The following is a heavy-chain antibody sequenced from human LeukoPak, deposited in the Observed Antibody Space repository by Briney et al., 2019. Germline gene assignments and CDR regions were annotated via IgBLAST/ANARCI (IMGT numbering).Heavy chain of an antibody. CDR3: ARMTGGLDS. CDR2: IWYDGSNK. J-gene: IGHJ4*02. V-gene: IGHV3-33*01. D-gene: IGHD1-14*01. CDR1: GFTFSSYG. Sequence: PGGSLRLSCAASGFTFSSYGMHWVRQAPGKGLEWVAVIWYDGSNKYYADSVKGRFTISRDNSKNTLYLQMNSLRTEDTAVYYCARMTGGLDSWGQGTLVTVSS.